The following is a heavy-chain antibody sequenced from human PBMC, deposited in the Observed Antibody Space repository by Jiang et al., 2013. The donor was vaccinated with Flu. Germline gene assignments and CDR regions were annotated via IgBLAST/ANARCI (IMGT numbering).Heavy chain of an antibody. D-gene: IGHD6-19*01. V-gene: IGHV4-59*08. CDR3: ARAGSIAVASRFDY. J-gene: IGHJ4*02. CDR1: GGSISSYY. CDR2: IYYSGST. Sequence: GLVKPSVTLSLTCTVSGGSISSYYWSWIRQPPGKGLEWIGYIYYSGSTNYNPSLKSRVTISVDTSKNQFSLKLSSVTAADTAVYYCARAGSIAVASRFDYWGQGTLVTVSS.